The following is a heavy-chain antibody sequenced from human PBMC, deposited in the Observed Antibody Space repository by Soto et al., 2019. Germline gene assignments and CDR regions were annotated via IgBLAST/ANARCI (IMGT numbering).Heavy chain of an antibody. D-gene: IGHD3-22*01. J-gene: IGHJ3*02. CDR3: ARGALYYYDSRANAFDI. Sequence: PGGSLSLSCAASGFPFCSYAMHWVRQAPGKGLEWVAVISYDGSNKYYADSVKGRFTISRDNSKNTLYLQMNSLRAEDTAVYYCARGALYYYDSRANAFDIWGQGTMVTVSS. CDR1: GFPFCSYA. CDR2: ISYDGSNK. V-gene: IGHV3-30-3*01.